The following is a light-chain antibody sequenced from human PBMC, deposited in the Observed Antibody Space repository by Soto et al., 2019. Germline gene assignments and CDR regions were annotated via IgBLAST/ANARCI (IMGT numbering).Light chain of an antibody. CDR1: QSVNY. CDR3: QQRGTWPPLS. J-gene: IGKJ4*01. V-gene: IGKV3-11*01. Sequence: EIVLTQSPATLSLSPGERATLSCRASQSVNYLAWYQQKPGQSPRLLIYDASNRASGIPARFSGSGSGTDFTLAISSLEPEDFAVYFYQQRGTWPPLSFGGGTKVEIK. CDR2: DAS.